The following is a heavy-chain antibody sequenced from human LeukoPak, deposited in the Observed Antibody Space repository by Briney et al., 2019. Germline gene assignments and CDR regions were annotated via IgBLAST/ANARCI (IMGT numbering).Heavy chain of an antibody. CDR3: ARTHCEGDCFSAIRY. Sequence: SETLSLTCTVSGDSLRKSTFYWVWIRQPPGKGLEWNGSIYYSGGADYNPSLQSRVTISVDTSKNEFSLKVRSVTAADTAVYFCARTHCEGDCFSAIRYWGQGTPVTVSS. D-gene: IGHD2-21*02. CDR2: IYYSGGA. V-gene: IGHV4-39*07. J-gene: IGHJ4*02. CDR1: GDSLRKSTFY.